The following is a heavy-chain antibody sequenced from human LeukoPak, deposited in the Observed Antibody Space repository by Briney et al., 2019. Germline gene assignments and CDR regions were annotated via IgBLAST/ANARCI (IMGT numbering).Heavy chain of an antibody. D-gene: IGHD3-10*02. CDR3: ARACSHPRSPKFFDD. Sequence: GGSLRLSCAASGFTFNTYNMNWVRQAPGKGLEWVACIRSGGDNIYSADSVKGRFIISRDNAKNSLFLQMNSLLDEDTAVYFCARACSHPRSPKFFDDWGQGTLVTVSS. V-gene: IGHV3-48*02. J-gene: IGHJ4*02. CDR1: GFTFNTYN. CDR2: IRSGGDNI.